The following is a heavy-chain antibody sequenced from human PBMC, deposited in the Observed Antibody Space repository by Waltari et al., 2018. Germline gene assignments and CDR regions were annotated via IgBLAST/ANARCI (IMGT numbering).Heavy chain of an antibody. V-gene: IGHV4-61*02. D-gene: IGHD2-21*01. CDR2: IHSSGLT. Sequence: QVQLQESGPGPVAPSQNPSLTCPVSGDSITSALYYWGWIRQPAGKGLEWIGRIHSSGLTEYKASLKSRVAISRDTSKNQFSLNLSSVTAADTAVYYCARSAKCESSSDSCDLVANWGQGTLVTVSS. CDR1: GDSITSALYY. J-gene: IGHJ4*02. CDR3: ARSAKCESSSDSCDLVAN.